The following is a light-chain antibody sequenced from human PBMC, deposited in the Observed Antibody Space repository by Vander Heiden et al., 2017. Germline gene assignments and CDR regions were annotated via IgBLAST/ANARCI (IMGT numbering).Light chain of an antibody. V-gene: IGKV3-15*01. CDR1: QNVNNN. J-gene: IGKJ2*03. CDR2: GAS. Sequence: DIVMTQSPGTLSVSPGESVTLSCRASQNVNNNLAWYQQKPGQPPRLLIYGASTRGTGVPARFRGSGSGTEFALTISSLQSEDSAVYSCQQYNDWPPLYSFGQGTKLEIK. CDR3: QQYNDWPPLYS.